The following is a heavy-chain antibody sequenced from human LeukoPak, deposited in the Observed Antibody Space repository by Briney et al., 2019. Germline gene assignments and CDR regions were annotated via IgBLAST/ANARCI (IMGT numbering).Heavy chain of an antibody. Sequence: SETLSLTCTVAGGSISSYYWSWIWQPAGKGLEWIGRIYTSGSTNYNPSLKSRVTMSVDTSKNQFSLKLSSVTAADTAVYYCARGNCSGGSCYSVVPHSPNWFDPWGQGTLVTVSS. D-gene: IGHD2-15*01. V-gene: IGHV4-4*07. CDR2: IYTSGST. J-gene: IGHJ5*02. CDR1: GGSISSYY. CDR3: ARGNCSGGSCYSVVPHSPNWFDP.